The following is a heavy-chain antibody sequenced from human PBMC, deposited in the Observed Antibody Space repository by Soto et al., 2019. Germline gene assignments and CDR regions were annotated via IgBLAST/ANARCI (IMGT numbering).Heavy chain of an antibody. J-gene: IGHJ3*02. Sequence: QVQLQESGPGLVKPSQTLSLTCTVSGGSISSGGYYWSWIRQHPGKGLEWIGYIYYSGSTYYNPSLKSQVTISVDTSKNQFSLKLSSVTAADTAVYYCARVGSGDSHNAFDIWGQGTMVTVSS. CDR3: ARVGSGDSHNAFDI. CDR1: GGSISSGGYY. CDR2: IYYSGST. V-gene: IGHV4-31*01. D-gene: IGHD3-10*01.